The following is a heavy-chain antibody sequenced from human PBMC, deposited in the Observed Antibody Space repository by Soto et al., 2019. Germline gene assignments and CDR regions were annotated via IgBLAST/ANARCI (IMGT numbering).Heavy chain of an antibody. CDR1: GGSISSKSYS. V-gene: IGHV4-39*01. D-gene: IGHD2-2*01. CDR3: AKLAGYCSGNSCHGDYAMDV. CDR2: FYYSENT. Sequence: SETLSLTCSVSGGSISSKSYSWGWIRQPPGKGLEWIGTFYYSENTYYNPSLKSRVTISVDTSKNQFSLKLSSVTAADTAVYYCAKLAGYCSGNSCHGDYAMDVWGQGTTVIVSS. J-gene: IGHJ6*02.